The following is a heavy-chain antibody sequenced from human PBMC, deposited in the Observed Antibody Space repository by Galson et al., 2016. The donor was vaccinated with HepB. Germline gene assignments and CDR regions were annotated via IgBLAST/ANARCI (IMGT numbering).Heavy chain of an antibody. Sequence: SVKVSCKASGVTFSNYAISWVRQAPGQGLEWMGGIIPIFDTVNYAQKFQGRVKITADESASTAYMEVSSLRSEDTAIYYCARDLWGRSLDHWGQGTLVTVSS. CDR2: IIPIFDTV. D-gene: IGHD2-21*01. J-gene: IGHJ4*02. V-gene: IGHV1-69*13. CDR3: ARDLWGRSLDH. CDR1: GVTFSNYA.